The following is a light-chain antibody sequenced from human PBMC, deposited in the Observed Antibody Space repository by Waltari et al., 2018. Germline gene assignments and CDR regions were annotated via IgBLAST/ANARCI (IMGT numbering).Light chain of an antibody. V-gene: IGLV9-49*01. J-gene: IGLJ3*02. CDR1: SGYSDHE. CDR3: GANHGSGSNYVYV. Sequence: QPVLTQPPSASASLGASVTLTCTLSSGYSDHEVDWYQQRPGKGPRFVMRVGTGGIVGSKGDGIPDRFSGLGSGPNRYLTIKNIQEEDESDYHCGANHGSGSNYVYVFGGGTKLTVL. CDR2: VGTGGIVG.